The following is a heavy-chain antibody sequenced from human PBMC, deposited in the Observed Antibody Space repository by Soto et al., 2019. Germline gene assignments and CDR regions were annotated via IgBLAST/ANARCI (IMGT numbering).Heavy chain of an antibody. CDR2: IYSGGST. CDR1: GFTVSSNY. Sequence: GGSLRLSCAASGFTVSSNYMSWVRQAPGKGLEWVSVIYSGGSTYYADSVKGRFTISRHNSKNRLYLQMNSLRAEDTAVYYCARGKKTPMVRGVITNYYYYYMDVWGKGTTVTVSS. J-gene: IGHJ6*03. D-gene: IGHD3-10*01. CDR3: ARGKKTPMVRGVITNYYYYYMDV. V-gene: IGHV3-53*04.